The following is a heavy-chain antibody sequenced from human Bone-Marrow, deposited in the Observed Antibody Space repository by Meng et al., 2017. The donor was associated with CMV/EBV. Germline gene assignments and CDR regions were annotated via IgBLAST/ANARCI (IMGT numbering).Heavy chain of an antibody. CDR2: INHSGST. D-gene: IGHD6-13*01. J-gene: IGHJ4*02. Sequence: QLHLLQGGGGLLESSETLSLTCAVYGGSFSGYYWSWIRQPPGKGLEWIGEINHSGSTNYNPSLKSRVTISVDTSKNQFSLKLSSVTAADTAVYYCARGRTAAGATTTTFDYWGQGTLVTVSS. V-gene: IGHV4-34*01. CDR1: GGSFSGYY. CDR3: ARGRTAAGATTTTFDY.